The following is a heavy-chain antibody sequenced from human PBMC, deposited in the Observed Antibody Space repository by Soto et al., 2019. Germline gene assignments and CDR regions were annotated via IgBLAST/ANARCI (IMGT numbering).Heavy chain of an antibody. CDR3: ARDRTLFGTGSTYYFDY. Sequence: QVQLVESGGGVVQPGRSLRLSCAASGFTFSSYAMHWVRQAPGKGLKWVAVMSYDGTNKYYADSVKGRFTISRDNSKNTLYLQMNSLRAEDTAVYYCARDRTLFGTGSTYYFDYWGKGTMVAVSS. CDR2: MSYDGTNK. D-gene: IGHD1-1*01. J-gene: IGHJ4*02. CDR1: GFTFSSYA. V-gene: IGHV3-30-3*01.